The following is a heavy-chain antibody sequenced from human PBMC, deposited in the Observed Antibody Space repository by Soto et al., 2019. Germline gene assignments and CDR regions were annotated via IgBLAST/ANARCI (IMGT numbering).Heavy chain of an antibody. V-gene: IGHV3-15*01. J-gene: IGHJ6*03. Sequence: GGSLRLSCAASGFTFSNAWMSWVRQAPGKGLEWVGRIKSKTDGGTTDYAAPVKGRFTISRDGSKNTLYLQMNSLKTEDTAVYYCTTPPYCSSTSCYIFRHYYYMDVWGKGTTVTVSS. D-gene: IGHD2-2*02. CDR2: IKSKTDGGTT. CDR1: GFTFSNAW. CDR3: TTPPYCSSTSCYIFRHYYYMDV.